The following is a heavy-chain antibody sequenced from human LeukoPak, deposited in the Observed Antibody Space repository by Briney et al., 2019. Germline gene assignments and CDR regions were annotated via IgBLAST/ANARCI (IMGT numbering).Heavy chain of an antibody. Sequence: SGKVSFKASGGTFNSYTISWVRPAPGQGLGWMGRIIPILGIADYSQKFPGRGTITADKSTSTAYMELSSLRSEDTAVYYCAREGGTMVPPRYRFDYWGQGTLVTVSS. V-gene: IGHV1-69*04. CDR2: IIPILGIA. D-gene: IGHD3-10*01. CDR1: GGTFNSYT. CDR3: AREGGTMVPPRYRFDY. J-gene: IGHJ4*02.